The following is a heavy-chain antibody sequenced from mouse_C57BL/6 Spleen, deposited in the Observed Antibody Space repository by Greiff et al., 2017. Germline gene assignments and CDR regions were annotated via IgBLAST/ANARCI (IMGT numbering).Heavy chain of an antibody. J-gene: IGHJ2*01. Sequence: QVQLKESGAELVRPGASVTLSCKASGYTFTDYEMHWVKQTPVHGLEWIGAIDPETGGTAYNQKFKGKAILTADKSSSTAYKELRSLTSEDSAVYYCTNYYGSSHYFDYWGQGTTLTVSS. V-gene: IGHV1-15*01. D-gene: IGHD1-1*01. CDR1: GYTFTDYE. CDR2: IDPETGGT. CDR3: TNYYGSSHYFDY.